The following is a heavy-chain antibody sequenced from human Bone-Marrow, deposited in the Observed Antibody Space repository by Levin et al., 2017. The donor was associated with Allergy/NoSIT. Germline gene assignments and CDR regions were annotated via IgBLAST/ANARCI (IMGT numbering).Heavy chain of an antibody. Sequence: GGSLRLSCAASGFTFSNYWMHWVRQAPGKGLVWVSHISRDGSSTNYADSVKGRFTFSRDNAKNMLYLQMNSLRVEDTAVYYCARTSDSNGYSPFDHWGQGTLVTVSS. J-gene: IGHJ4*02. V-gene: IGHV3-74*01. D-gene: IGHD3-22*01. CDR1: GFTFSNYW. CDR3: ARTSDSNGYSPFDH. CDR2: ISRDGSST.